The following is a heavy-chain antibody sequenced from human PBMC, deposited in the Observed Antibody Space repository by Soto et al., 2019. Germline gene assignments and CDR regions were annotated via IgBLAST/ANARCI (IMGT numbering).Heavy chain of an antibody. Sequence: GASLKISCKGSGYSFTSYWISWVRQMPGKGLEWMGRIDPSDSYTNYSPSFQGHVTISADKSISTAYLQWSSLKASDTAMYYCAIVNCSSTSCHGGYYYYGMDVWGQGTTVTVSS. CDR1: GYSFTSYW. V-gene: IGHV5-10-1*01. CDR3: AIVNCSSTSCHGGYYYYGMDV. D-gene: IGHD2-2*01. J-gene: IGHJ6*02. CDR2: IDPSDSYT.